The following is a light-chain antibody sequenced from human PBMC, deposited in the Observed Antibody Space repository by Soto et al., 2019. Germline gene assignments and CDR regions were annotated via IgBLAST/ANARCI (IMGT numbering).Light chain of an antibody. CDR2: DVS. Sequence: QSALTQPRSVSGSRGQSVTISCTGTSSDVGGYNYVSWYQQHPGKAPKLMIYDVSKRPSGVPDRFSGSKSGNTASLTISGLQAEDEVDYYCCSYAGSYVFGTGTKVTVL. CDR1: SSDVGGYNY. CDR3: CSYAGSYV. J-gene: IGLJ1*01. V-gene: IGLV2-11*01.